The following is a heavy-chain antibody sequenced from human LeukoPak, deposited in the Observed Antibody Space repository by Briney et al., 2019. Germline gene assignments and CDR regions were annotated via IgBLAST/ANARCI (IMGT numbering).Heavy chain of an antibody. CDR3: ARACRFGAFDI. CDR2: ISAYNGNT. D-gene: IGHD3-10*01. Sequence: ASVKVSCKASGYIFTDYGITWVRQAPGQGLEWMGWISAYNGNTNYAQKFQGRFTMTTDTSTTTAYMELRSLRFDDTAVYYCARACRFGAFDIWGQGTMVTVSS. J-gene: IGHJ3*02. CDR1: GYIFTDYG. V-gene: IGHV1-18*01.